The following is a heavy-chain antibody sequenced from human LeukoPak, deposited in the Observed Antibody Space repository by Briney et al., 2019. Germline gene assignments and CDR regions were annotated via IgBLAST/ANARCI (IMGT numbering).Heavy chain of an antibody. CDR2: ISAYNGNT. J-gene: IGHJ6*03. CDR1: GYTFSNYG. D-gene: IGHD3-3*01. Sequence: ASVKVSCKASGYTFSNYGISWVRQAPGQGLEWVGWISAYNGNTNYAQKLQGRVTMTTDTSTSTAYMELRSLRSDDTAVYYCARDATYYDFWSGYFHYYYYMDVWGKGTPVTVSS. CDR3: ARDATYYDFWSGYFHYYYYMDV. V-gene: IGHV1-18*01.